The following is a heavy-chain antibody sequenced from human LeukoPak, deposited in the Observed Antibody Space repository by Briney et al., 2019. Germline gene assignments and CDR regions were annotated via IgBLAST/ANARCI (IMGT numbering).Heavy chain of an antibody. Sequence: SETLSLTRTVSGGSISSGSYYWSWIRQPAGKGLEWIGRIYTSGSTNYNPSLKSRVTISVDTSKNQLSLKLSSVTAADTAVYYCARGSSSFVYWGQGTLVTVSS. CDR2: IYTSGST. D-gene: IGHD6-13*01. V-gene: IGHV4-61*02. CDR1: GGSISSGSYY. J-gene: IGHJ4*02. CDR3: ARGSSSFVY.